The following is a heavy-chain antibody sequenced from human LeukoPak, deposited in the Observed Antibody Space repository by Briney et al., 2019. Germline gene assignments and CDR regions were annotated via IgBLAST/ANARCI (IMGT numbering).Heavy chain of an antibody. J-gene: IGHJ4*02. Sequence: SETLSLTCAVSGRSISSYHWSWIRQPAEGGLEWIGHIYTNGDTNYNPSLKSQVTMSVETSKNQFSLRLSSVTAAATAVYYCARLKKDFDHYFDSWGQGTLVTVSS. D-gene: IGHD3-3*01. CDR3: ARLKKDFDHYFDS. CDR2: IYTNGDT. CDR1: GRSISSYH. V-gene: IGHV4-4*07.